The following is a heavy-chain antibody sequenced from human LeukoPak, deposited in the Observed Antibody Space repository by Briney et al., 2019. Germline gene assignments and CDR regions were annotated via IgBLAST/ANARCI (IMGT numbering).Heavy chain of an antibody. J-gene: IGHJ4*02. CDR3: ARGSGTTVVRSSFDY. D-gene: IGHD4-23*01. V-gene: IGHV4-59*12. Sequence: SETLSLTCTVSGGSPRSSYWSWIRQPPGKGLEWIGCTYNSGSTKYNPSLKSRVTISEDTSKNQFSLKLSSVTAADTAVYYCARGSGTTVVRSSFDYWGQGTLVTISS. CDR2: TYNSGST. CDR1: GGSPRSSY.